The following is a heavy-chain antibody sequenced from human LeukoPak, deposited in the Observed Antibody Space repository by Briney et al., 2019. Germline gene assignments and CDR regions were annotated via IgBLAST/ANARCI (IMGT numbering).Heavy chain of an antibody. Sequence: YPGGSLRLSCAASGFSFSSFSMTWVRQAPGKGLECVSSISGRSTYIYYADSVKGRFTVSRDNANSSVYLQMNSLRAEDTAVYYCARDPDYGGNWRVAEYFQHWGQGTLVTVSS. V-gene: IGHV3-21*06. J-gene: IGHJ1*01. D-gene: IGHD4-23*01. CDR2: ISGRSTYI. CDR1: GFSFSSFS. CDR3: ARDPDYGGNWRVAEYFQH.